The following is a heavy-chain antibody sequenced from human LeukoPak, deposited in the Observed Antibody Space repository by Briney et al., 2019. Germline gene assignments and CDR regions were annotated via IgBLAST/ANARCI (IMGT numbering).Heavy chain of an antibody. CDR3: ATSGGSPGDAFDI. CDR1: GYSFTSYW. Sequence: GESLKISCKGSGYSFTSYWISWVRQMPGKGLEWMGRIDPSDSYTNYSPSFQGHVTISADKSISTAYLQWSSLEASDTAMYYCATSGGSPGDAFDIWGQGTMVTVSS. J-gene: IGHJ3*02. D-gene: IGHD3-10*01. CDR2: IDPSDSYT. V-gene: IGHV5-10-1*01.